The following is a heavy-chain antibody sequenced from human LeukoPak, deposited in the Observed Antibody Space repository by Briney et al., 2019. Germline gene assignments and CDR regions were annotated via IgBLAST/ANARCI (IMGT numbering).Heavy chain of an antibody. J-gene: IGHJ4*02. Sequence: GGSLRLSCAASGFTFSSYAMSWVRQAPGKGLEWLSALSGRGRDTYYADSVKGRFTISRDESKNTLYLQMNSLRAEDTAVYYCAIPGSAHYPAPFDFWGQGTLVTVSS. D-gene: IGHD3-22*01. CDR2: LSGRGRDT. CDR3: AIPGSAHYPAPFDF. CDR1: GFTFSSYA. V-gene: IGHV3-23*01.